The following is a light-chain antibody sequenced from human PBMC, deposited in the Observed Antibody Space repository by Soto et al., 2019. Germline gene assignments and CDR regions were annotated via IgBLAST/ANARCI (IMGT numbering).Light chain of an antibody. Sequence: DIVMTQTPLSLSVTPGQPASISCKSSQSLLHIDGKTYLYRYLQKPGQPPLLLYYELSNRFSGVPDSFSDSESGADFTLQISRVAAKDVAVDYCIQGTHRPYTFGQGTKLEIK. CDR2: ELS. CDR3: IQGTHRPYT. J-gene: IGKJ2*01. CDR1: QSLLHIDGKTY. V-gene: IGKV2-29*03.